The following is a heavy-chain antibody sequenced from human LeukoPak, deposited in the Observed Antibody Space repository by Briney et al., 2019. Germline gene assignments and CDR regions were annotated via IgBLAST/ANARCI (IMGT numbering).Heavy chain of an antibody. Sequence: GGSLRLSCAASGFTFSSYSMNWVRQAPGKGLEWVSSISSSNSYIYYADSVKGRFTISRDNAKNSLYLQMNSLRAEDTAVYYCAREEDIVVVPAATWLGEAAAGHGNFDYWGQGTLVTVSS. J-gene: IGHJ4*02. CDR3: AREEDIVVVPAATWLGEAAAGHGNFDY. CDR1: GFTFSSYS. D-gene: IGHD2-2*01. CDR2: ISSSNSYI. V-gene: IGHV3-21*01.